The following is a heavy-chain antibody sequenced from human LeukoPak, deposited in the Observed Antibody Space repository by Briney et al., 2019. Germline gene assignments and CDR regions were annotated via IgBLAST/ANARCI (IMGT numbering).Heavy chain of an antibody. D-gene: IGHD2-2*02. CDR1: GGSISSSSYY. Sequence: SETLSLTCTVSGGSISSSSYYWGWIRQPPGKGLEWIGSVYYSGSTYYNPSLKSRVTISVDTSKNQFSLKLSSVTAADTAVYYCAREGLFVVPAAILSWGPALGWFDPWGQGTLVTVSS. CDR3: AREGLFVVPAAILSWGPALGWFDP. J-gene: IGHJ5*02. V-gene: IGHV4-39*02. CDR2: VYYSGST.